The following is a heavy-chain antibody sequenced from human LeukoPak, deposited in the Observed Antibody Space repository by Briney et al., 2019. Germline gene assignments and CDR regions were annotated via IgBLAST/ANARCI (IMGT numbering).Heavy chain of an antibody. D-gene: IGHD6-19*01. CDR1: GFTFSSHA. CDR2: ISGSGGST. J-gene: IGHJ1*01. CDR3: AKDAIGAVEIEYFQH. Sequence: GGSLRLSCAASGFTFSSHAMSWVRQAPGKGLEWVSAISGSGGSTYYADSVKGRFTISRDNSKNTLYLQMNSLRAEDTAVYYCAKDAIGAVEIEYFQHWGQGTLVTVSS. V-gene: IGHV3-23*01.